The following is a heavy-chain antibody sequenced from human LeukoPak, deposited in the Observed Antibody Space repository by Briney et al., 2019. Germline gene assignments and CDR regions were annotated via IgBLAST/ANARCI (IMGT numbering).Heavy chain of an antibody. CDR1: GLTFSTYW. CDR2: ISSDGSST. D-gene: IGHD4-17*01. J-gene: IGHJ4*02. CDR3: ARDYGEGGYYFDY. Sequence: GGSLRLPCAASGLTFSTYWMHWVRQAPGKGLVWLSRISSDGSSTNYADSVKGRFTISRDNAKNTLYLQMNSLRAEDTAVYYCARDYGEGGYYFDYWGQGTLVTVSS. V-gene: IGHV3-74*01.